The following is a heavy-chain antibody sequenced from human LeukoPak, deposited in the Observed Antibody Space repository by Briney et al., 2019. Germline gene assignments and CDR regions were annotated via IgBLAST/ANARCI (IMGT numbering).Heavy chain of an antibody. D-gene: IGHD2-2*01. CDR2: IWYDGSKT. Sequence: PGRSLGLSCTTSGFTFTNYGINWVRQAPGKGLEWVAAIWYDGSKTSYTDSVKGRFTVSRDISKNTVYLQMSGLKAEDTAVYYCARDDCSTTPCYAYWGQGTLVTVSS. CDR1: GFTFTNYG. J-gene: IGHJ4*02. V-gene: IGHV3-33*01. CDR3: ARDDCSTTPCYAY.